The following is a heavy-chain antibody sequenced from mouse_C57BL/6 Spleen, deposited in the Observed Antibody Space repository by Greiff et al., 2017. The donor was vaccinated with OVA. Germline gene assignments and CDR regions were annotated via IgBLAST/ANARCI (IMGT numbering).Heavy chain of an antibody. D-gene: IGHD2-12*01. Sequence: QVQLQQPGAELVRPGTSVKLSCKASGYTFTSYWMHWVKQRPGQGLEWIGVIDPSDSYTNYNQKFKGKATLTVDTSSSTAYMQLSSLTSEDSAVYYCARLRRDAMDYWGQGTSVTVSS. J-gene: IGHJ4*01. CDR3: ARLRRDAMDY. CDR2: IDPSDSYT. V-gene: IGHV1-59*01. CDR1: GYTFTSYW.